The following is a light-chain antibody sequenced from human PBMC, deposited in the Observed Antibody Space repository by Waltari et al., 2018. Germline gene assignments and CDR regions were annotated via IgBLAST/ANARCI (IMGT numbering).Light chain of an antibody. CDR2: DSS. CDR1: QSVGSS. J-gene: IGKJ2*01. CDR3: QQRDSRPPMYT. V-gene: IGKV3-11*01. Sequence: ETVLTQSPATLSLSPGERVTLSCRASQSVGSSLAWYQQKPGQAPRLLIYDSSNRGTGIPARFSGSGSGTDFTLTISSLEPEDFAVYYCQQRDSRPPMYTFGQGTKLEIK.